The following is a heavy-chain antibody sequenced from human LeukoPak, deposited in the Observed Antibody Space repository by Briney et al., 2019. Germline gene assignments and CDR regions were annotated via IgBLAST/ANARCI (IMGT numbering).Heavy chain of an antibody. J-gene: IGHJ3*02. CDR1: GFTLSNYG. V-gene: IGHV3-30*02. CDR2: IRYDRNNG. D-gene: IGHD5-24*01. CDR3: AKARGDGYNDAFDM. Sequence: PGGSLRLSCAASGFTLSNYGMHWVRQAPGKGLEWMALIRYDRNNGYYADSVKGRFTISGDISENTLYLQMNSLRSEDTAVYYCAKARGDGYNDAFDMWGPGTMVTVSS.